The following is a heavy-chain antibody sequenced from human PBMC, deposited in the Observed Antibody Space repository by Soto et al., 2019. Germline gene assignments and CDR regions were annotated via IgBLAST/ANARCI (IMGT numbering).Heavy chain of an antibody. V-gene: IGHV3-30*18. CDR2: ISYDENKK. CDR3: AKDLPRKEKLMDKMGFDN. CDR1: GFTFTNYN. Sequence: QVQLVESGGGVVQPGRSLRLSCEASGFTFTNYNMHWVRQAPGKGLEWVAIISYDENKKYYTDSVKGRFTISRDNSRNILYLQMNSLRSEDTALYYCAKDLPRKEKLMDKMGFDNWGQGTLVTVSS. J-gene: IGHJ4*02. D-gene: IGHD2-2*03.